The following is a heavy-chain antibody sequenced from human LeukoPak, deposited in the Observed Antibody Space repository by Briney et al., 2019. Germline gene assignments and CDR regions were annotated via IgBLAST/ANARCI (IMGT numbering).Heavy chain of an antibody. V-gene: IGHV1-18*01. CDR3: AKRQDSGSYYAAFDI. CDR1: GYTFTSYG. CDR2: ISAYNGNT. J-gene: IGHJ3*02. Sequence: ASVKVSCKASGYTFTSYGISWVRQAPGQGLEWMGWISAYNGNTNYAQKLQGRVTMTTDTSTSTAYMEQRSLRSDDTAVYYCAKRQDSGSYYAAFDIWGQGTTVTVSS. D-gene: IGHD1-26*01.